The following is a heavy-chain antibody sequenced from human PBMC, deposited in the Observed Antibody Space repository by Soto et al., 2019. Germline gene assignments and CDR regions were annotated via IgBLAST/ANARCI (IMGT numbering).Heavy chain of an antibody. CDR2: IRSKTYGGTT. D-gene: IGHD4-17*01. Sequence: GGSLRLSCTVSGFTFGDYPMSWLRQAPGKGLEWVGFIRSKTYGGTTVYATSVKGRFTISRDDSKNIAYLQMNSLETEDTAVYYCSRGPYGAGFDYWGQGTLVTVSS. V-gene: IGHV3-49*03. CDR1: GFTFGDYP. CDR3: SRGPYGAGFDY. J-gene: IGHJ4*02.